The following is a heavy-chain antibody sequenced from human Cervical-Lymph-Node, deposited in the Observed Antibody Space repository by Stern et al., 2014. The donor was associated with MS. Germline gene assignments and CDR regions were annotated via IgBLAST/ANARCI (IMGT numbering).Heavy chain of an antibody. CDR2: IYNSGAT. CDR1: GDSINSGGHY. Sequence: QVQLLESGPGLVQPSQTLSLTCTVSGDSINSGGHYWSWIRQRPGKGLEWIGYIYNSGATFFSPSLKGRVTLSLDTSKNPFSLTLSSVTAADTAIYYCASRWSGTYYGQNWFDPWGQGILVTVSS. V-gene: IGHV4-31*03. J-gene: IGHJ5*02. CDR3: ASRWSGTYYGQNWFDP. D-gene: IGHD1-26*01.